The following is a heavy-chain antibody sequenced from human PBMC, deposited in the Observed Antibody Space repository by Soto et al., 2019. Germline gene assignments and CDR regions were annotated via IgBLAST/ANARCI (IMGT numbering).Heavy chain of an antibody. V-gene: IGHV5-51*01. CDR3: ARHPCGGDCYYYYYGMDV. CDR2: IYPGDSDT. D-gene: IGHD2-21*02. J-gene: IGHJ6*02. CDR1: GYSFTSYW. Sequence: GESLKISCKGSGYSFTSYWIGWVRQMPGKGLEWMGIIYPGDSDTRYSPSFQGQVTISADKSISTAYLQWSSLKASDTAMYYCARHPCGGDCYYYYYGMDVWGQGTTVTVSS.